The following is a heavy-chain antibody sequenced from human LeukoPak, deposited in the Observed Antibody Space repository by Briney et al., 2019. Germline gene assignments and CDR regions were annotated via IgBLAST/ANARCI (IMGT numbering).Heavy chain of an antibody. V-gene: IGHV4-59*01. Sequence: SETLSLTCTVSGGSISSYYWSWIRQPPGKGLEWIGYIYYSGSTNYNPSLKSRVTISVDTSKNQFSLKLSSVTAADTAVCYCARDTAGYGDYALWGQGTLVTVSS. CDR3: ARDTAGYGDYAL. J-gene: IGHJ4*02. CDR2: IYYSGST. D-gene: IGHD4-17*01. CDR1: GGSISSYY.